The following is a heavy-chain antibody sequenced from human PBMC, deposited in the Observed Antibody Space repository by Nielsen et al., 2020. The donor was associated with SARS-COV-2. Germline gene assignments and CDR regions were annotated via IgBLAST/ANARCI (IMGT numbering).Heavy chain of an antibody. J-gene: IGHJ5*02. D-gene: IGHD2-8*01. CDR1: GGSISSGTFY. CDR2: IYTTGST. CDR3: AREYAVTLHVNWFDP. V-gene: IGHV4-61*09. Sequence: SETLSLTCTVSGGSISSGTFYWSWIRQPAGKGLEWIGHIYTTGSTDYNPSLKSRVTISLDTSKNHFSLKLNSVTAADTAVYYCAREYAVTLHVNWFDPWGQGTLVTVSS.